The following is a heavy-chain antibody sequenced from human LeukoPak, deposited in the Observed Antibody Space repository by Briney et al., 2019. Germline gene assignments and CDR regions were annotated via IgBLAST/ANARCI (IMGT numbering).Heavy chain of an antibody. Sequence: SETLSLTCTVSGASITSSTYYWGWIRQPPGKGLEWIGSIYNSGSTYYNPSLKSRVTISVDTSKIHLSLKLSSVTAADTAVYYCARHGYDSGGYYLGGVDYWGQGTLVTVSS. D-gene: IGHD3-22*01. J-gene: IGHJ4*02. CDR3: ARHGYDSGGYYLGGVDY. CDR1: GASITSSTYY. V-gene: IGHV4-39*01. CDR2: IYNSGST.